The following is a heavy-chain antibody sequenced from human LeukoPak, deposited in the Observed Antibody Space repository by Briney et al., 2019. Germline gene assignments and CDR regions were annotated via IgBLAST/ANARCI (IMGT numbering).Heavy chain of an antibody. V-gene: IGHV4-59*01. D-gene: IGHD6-19*01. CDR3: ARVAVAGRLDYYYYYMDV. CDR1: GGSISSYY. J-gene: IGHJ6*03. Sequence: SETLSLTCTVSGGSISSYYWSWIRQPPGKGLEWIGYIYYSWSTNYNPSLKSRVTISVDTSKNQFSLKLSSVTAADTAVYYCARVAVAGRLDYYYYYMDVWGKGTTVTISS. CDR2: IYYSWST.